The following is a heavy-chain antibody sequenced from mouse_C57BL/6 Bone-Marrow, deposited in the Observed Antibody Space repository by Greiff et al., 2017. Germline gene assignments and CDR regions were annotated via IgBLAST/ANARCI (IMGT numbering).Heavy chain of an antibody. D-gene: IGHD2-5*01. CDR1: GFTFSSYG. V-gene: IGHV5-6*01. J-gene: IGHJ2*01. Sequence: EVQRVESGGDLVKPGGSLKLSCAASGFTFSSYGMSWVRQTPDKRLEWVATISSGGSYTYYPDSVKGRFTISRDNAKNTLYLQMSSLKSEYTAMYYCARLYSNYFDYWGQGTTLTVSS. CDR2: ISSGGSYT. CDR3: ARLYSNYFDY.